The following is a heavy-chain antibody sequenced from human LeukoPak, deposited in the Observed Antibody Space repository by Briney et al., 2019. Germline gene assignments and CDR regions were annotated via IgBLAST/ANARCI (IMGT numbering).Heavy chain of an antibody. CDR1: GFTFSSYG. CDR3: AKGKEGGIPAAGTVNAFDI. D-gene: IGHD6-13*01. CDR2: IRYDGSNK. J-gene: IGHJ3*02. V-gene: IGHV3-30*02. Sequence: GGSLRLSCAPSGFTFSSYGVHWVRHAPGKGLGWVAFIRYDGSNKYYADSVKGRFTMSRDNSKNTWYLQMNSLRAEDTAVYYCAKGKEGGIPAAGTVNAFDIWGQGTMVTVSS.